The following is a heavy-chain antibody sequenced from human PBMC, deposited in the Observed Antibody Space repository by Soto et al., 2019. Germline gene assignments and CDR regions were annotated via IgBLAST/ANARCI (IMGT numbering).Heavy chain of an antibody. CDR2: ISYDGSNK. D-gene: IGHD6-6*01. Sequence: GGSLRLSCAASGFTFSSYAMHWVRQAPGKGLEWVAVISYDGSNKYYADSVKGRFTISRDNSKNTLYLQMNSLRAEDTAVYYCATAPKYSSPLHIWGQGTMVTVSS. CDR3: ATAPKYSSPLHI. V-gene: IGHV3-30-3*01. CDR1: GFTFSSYA. J-gene: IGHJ3*02.